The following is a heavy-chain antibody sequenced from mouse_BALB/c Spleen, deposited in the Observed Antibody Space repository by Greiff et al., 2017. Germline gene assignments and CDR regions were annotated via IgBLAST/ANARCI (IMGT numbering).Heavy chain of an antibody. CDR2: IRNKANGYTT. CDR1: GFTFTDYY. V-gene: IGHV7-3*02. J-gene: IGHJ1*01. CDR3: ARAPITTDWYFDV. D-gene: IGHD1-1*01. Sequence: EVQGVESGGGLVQPGGSLRLSCATSGFTFTDYYMSWVRQPPGKALEWLGFIRNKANGYTTEYSASVKGRFTISRDNSQSILYLQMNTLRAEDSATYYCARAPITTDWYFDVWGAGTTVTVSS.